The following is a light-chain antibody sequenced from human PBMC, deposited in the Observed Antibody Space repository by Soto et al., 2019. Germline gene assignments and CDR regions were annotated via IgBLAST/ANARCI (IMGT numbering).Light chain of an antibody. CDR2: LESSGSY. CDR3: ETWDSNTRV. CDR1: SGHSSYI. V-gene: IGLV4-60*02. Sequence: QPVLTQSSSASASLGSSVKLTCTLSSGHSSYIIPWHQQQPGKAPRYLMKLESSGSYNKGSGVPDRFSGSSSGADRYLTISNLQFEDEADYYCETWDSNTRVFGGGTKLTVL. J-gene: IGLJ3*02.